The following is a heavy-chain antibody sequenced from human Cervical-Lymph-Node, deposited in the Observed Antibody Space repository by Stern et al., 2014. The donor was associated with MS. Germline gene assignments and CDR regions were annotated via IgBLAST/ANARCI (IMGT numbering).Heavy chain of an antibody. D-gene: IGHD2-15*01. CDR1: GGTFSSNYA. J-gene: IGHJ5*02. CDR3: ARGVVSNRAAATLHNLFDP. CDR2: IIPILGLT. Sequence: DQLVESGAAVKKPGSSVNVSCKASGGTFSSNYAITWMRQAPGQGLAWIGRIIPILGLTNYAQKVQGRVTISPDTSTSTAYMELSSLRSEDTAVYYCARGVVSNRAAATLHNLFDPWGQGTLVTVSS. V-gene: IGHV1-69*04.